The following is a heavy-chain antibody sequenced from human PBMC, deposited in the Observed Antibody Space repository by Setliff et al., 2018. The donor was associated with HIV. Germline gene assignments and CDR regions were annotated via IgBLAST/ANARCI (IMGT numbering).Heavy chain of an antibody. J-gene: IGHJ3*02. Sequence: GASVKVSCKASGYTFTSYGFNWVRQAPGQGLEWMGWISAYNGNTNYAQKLQGRVTMTTGTSTSTAYMELRSLRSDDTAVYYCASQGWGTAFDIWGQGTMVTVSS. CDR1: GYTFTSYG. CDR2: ISAYNGNT. D-gene: IGHD7-27*01. CDR3: ASQGWGTAFDI. V-gene: IGHV1-18*01.